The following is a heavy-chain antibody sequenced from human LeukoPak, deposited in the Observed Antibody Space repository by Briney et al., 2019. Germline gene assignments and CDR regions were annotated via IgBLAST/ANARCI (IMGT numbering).Heavy chain of an antibody. D-gene: IGHD3-22*01. V-gene: IGHV3-66*02. J-gene: IGHJ3*02. CDR2: IYSGGST. CDR3: ARDPRRRYYYDSSDQGAFDI. CDR1: GFTVSSNY. Sequence: GGSLRLSCAAPGFTVSSNYMSWVRQAPGKGLEWVSVIYSGGSTYYADSVKGRFTISRDNSKNTLYLQMNSLRAEDTAVYYCARDPRRRYYYDSSDQGAFDIWGQGTMVTVSS.